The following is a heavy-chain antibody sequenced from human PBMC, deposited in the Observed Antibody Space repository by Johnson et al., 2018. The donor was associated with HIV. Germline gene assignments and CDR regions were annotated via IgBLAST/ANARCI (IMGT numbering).Heavy chain of an antibody. CDR1: GFTFSSYA. J-gene: IGHJ3*02. Sequence: QVQLVESGGGLVQPGGSLRLSCAASGFTFSSYAMHWVRQAPGKGLEWVAVISYDGSNKYYADSVKGRFTISRDNSKNTLYLQMNSLRAEDTAVYYCARPITMIVVVTHDAFDIWGQGTMVTVSS. CDR2: ISYDGSNK. V-gene: IGHV3-30*04. CDR3: ARPITMIVVVTHDAFDI. D-gene: IGHD3-22*01.